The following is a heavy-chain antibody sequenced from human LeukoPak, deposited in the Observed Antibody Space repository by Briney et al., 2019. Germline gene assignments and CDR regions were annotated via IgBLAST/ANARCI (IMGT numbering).Heavy chain of an antibody. CDR2: ISYDGSNK. CDR3: ARGHDYGDY. Sequence: GRSLRLSCAASGFTFSSYAMHWVRQAPGKGLEWVAVISYDGSNKYYADSVKGRFTISRDNSKNTLYLQMNSLRVEDTAVYYCARGHDYGDYWGQGTLVTVSS. V-gene: IGHV3-30-3*01. CDR1: GFTFSSYA. J-gene: IGHJ4*02.